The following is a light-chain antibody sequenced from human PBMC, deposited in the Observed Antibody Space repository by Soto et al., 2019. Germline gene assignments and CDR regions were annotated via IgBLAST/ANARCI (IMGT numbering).Light chain of an antibody. CDR2: GAS. Sequence: EIVLTQSPGTLSLSPGERATLSCRASQSVSSSYLAWYQPKPGQAPRLLIYGASSRATGIPDRFSGSGSGTDFTVTISRLEPEDCAVYYCQQYGSAPRTCGRGTKGAIK. CDR1: QSVSSSY. CDR3: QQYGSAPRT. J-gene: IGKJ1*01. V-gene: IGKV3-20*01.